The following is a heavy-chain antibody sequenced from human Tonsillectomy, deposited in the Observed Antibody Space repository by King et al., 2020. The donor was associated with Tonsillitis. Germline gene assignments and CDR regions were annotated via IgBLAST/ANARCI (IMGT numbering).Heavy chain of an antibody. CDR2: ISYDGDTK. J-gene: IGHJ3*02. Sequence: VQLVESGGGVVQPGRSLRLSCAASGFTFSSYGMHWVRQAPGKGLEWVAVISYDGDTKYYVDSVKGRFTISRDNSKNTLSLQMNSLRTEDTAVYYCAKDPNYSGSLLGAFDIWGQGTMVTVSS. CDR3: AKDPNYSGSLLGAFDI. CDR1: GFTFSSYG. D-gene: IGHD1-26*01. V-gene: IGHV3-30*18.